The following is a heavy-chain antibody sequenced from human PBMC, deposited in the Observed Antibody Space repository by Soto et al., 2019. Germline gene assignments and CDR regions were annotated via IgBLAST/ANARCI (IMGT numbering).Heavy chain of an antibody. CDR3: ARDSTSSSSFDY. D-gene: IGHD6-13*01. CDR1: GFTFSSYS. J-gene: IGHJ4*02. CDR2: ISSSSSYI. Sequence: GESLKISCAASGFTFSSYSMNWVRQAPGKGLEWVSSISSSSSYIYYADSVKGRFTISRDNAKNSLYLQMNSLRAEDTAVYYCARDSTSSSSFDYWGQGTLVTVSS. V-gene: IGHV3-21*01.